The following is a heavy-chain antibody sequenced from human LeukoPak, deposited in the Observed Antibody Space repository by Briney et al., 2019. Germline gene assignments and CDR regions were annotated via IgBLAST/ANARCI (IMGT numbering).Heavy chain of an antibody. J-gene: IGHJ4*02. D-gene: IGHD5-24*01. Sequence: GGSLRLSCAASGFTFSSYGMHWVRQAPGKGLEWVAFIRYDGSNKYYADSVKGRFTISRDNSKNTLYLQMNSLRAEDTAVYYCAKLPVRRWLQLGLWGYFDYWGQGTLVTVSS. CDR1: GFTFSSYG. CDR2: IRYDGSNK. V-gene: IGHV3-30*02. CDR3: AKLPVRRWLQLGLWGYFDY.